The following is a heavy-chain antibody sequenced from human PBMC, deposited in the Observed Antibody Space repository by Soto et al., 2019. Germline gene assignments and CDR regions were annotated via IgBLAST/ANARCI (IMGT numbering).Heavy chain of an antibody. CDR1: GFTFTSYS. CDR2: IQQDGSEK. D-gene: IGHD2-15*01. Sequence: GGSLRLSCAVSGFTFTSYSMSWVRQAPGEGLGWVANIQQDGSEKYYVDSVKGRFTISRDNAKNSLYLQMNSLRAEDTAVYYCARDLPGYCNTTDCSSSFDYWGQGTMVTVYS. J-gene: IGHJ4*02. V-gene: IGHV3-7*03. CDR3: ARDLPGYCNTTDCSSSFDY.